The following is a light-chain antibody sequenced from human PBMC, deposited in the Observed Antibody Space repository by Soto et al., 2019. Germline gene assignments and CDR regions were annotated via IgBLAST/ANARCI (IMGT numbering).Light chain of an antibody. CDR2: WAA. Sequence: DIVMTQSPDSLAVSLGERATINCKSSQSVLSTSNNKNYLAWYQQKPGQPPKLLFNWAATRESGVPDRFSGSGSGTDFTLTISSPQAEDVAVYYCQQCYSTPYSFGQGTKLEIK. J-gene: IGKJ2*03. CDR3: QQCYSTPYS. V-gene: IGKV4-1*01. CDR1: QSVLSTSNNKNY.